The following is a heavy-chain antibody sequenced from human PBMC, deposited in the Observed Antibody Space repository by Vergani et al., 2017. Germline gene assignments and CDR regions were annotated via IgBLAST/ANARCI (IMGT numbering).Heavy chain of an antibody. D-gene: IGHD6-19*01. CDR2: ISYDGSNK. J-gene: IGHJ4*02. CDR1: GFTFSSYA. Sequence: QVQLVESGGGVVQPGRSLRLSCAASGFTFSSYAMHWVRQAPGKGLEWVAVISYDGSNKYYADSVKGRFTISRDNSKNTLYLQMNSLRAEDTAVYYCASEMWQWLGARVDYWGQGTLVTVSS. V-gene: IGHV3-30*01. CDR3: ASEMWQWLGARVDY.